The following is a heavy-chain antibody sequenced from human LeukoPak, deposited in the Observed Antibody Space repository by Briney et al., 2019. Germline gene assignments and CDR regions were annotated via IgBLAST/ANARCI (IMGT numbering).Heavy chain of an antibody. D-gene: IGHD3-22*01. V-gene: IGHV3-7*01. J-gene: IGHJ2*01. CDR3: ARYYYDSSGYYPEENWYFDL. Sequence: GGSLRLSCAASGFTFSSYWMSWVRQAPGKGLEWVANIKQDASEKYYVDSVKGRFTISRDNAKNSLYLQMNSLRAEDTAVYYCARYYYDSSGYYPEENWYFDLWGRGTLVTVSS. CDR1: GFTFSSYW. CDR2: IKQDASEK.